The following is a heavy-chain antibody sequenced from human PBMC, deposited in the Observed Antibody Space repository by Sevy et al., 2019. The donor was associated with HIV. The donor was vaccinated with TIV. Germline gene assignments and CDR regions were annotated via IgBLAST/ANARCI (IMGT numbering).Heavy chain of an antibody. CDR2: ISYDGSNK. CDR3: ARDRLAAAGTLDY. CDR1: GFTFSSYA. V-gene: IGHV3-30-3*01. J-gene: IGHJ4*02. D-gene: IGHD6-13*01. Sequence: GGCLRLSCAASGFTFSSYAMHWVRQAPGKGLEWVAVISYDGSNKYYADSVKGRFTISRDNSKNTLYLQMNSLRAEDTAVYYCARDRLAAAGTLDYWGQGTLVTVSS.